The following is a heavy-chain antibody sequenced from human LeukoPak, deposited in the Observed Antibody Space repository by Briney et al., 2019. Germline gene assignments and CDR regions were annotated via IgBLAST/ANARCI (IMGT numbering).Heavy chain of an antibody. D-gene: IGHD1-26*01. V-gene: IGHV1-8*01. Sequence: ASVKVSCKASGYTFTSYDINWVRQATGQGLEWMGWMNPNSGNTGYAQKFQGRVTMTRNTSISTAYMELSSLRSEDTAVYYCASLVGATNYYGMDVWGQGTLVTVSS. CDR1: GYTFTSYD. J-gene: IGHJ6*02. CDR3: ASLVGATNYYGMDV. CDR2: MNPNSGNT.